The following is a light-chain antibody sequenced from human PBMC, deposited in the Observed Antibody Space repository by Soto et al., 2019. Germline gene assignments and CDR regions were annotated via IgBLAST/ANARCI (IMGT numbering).Light chain of an antibody. J-gene: IGKJ1*01. CDR3: QQYYSYPWT. V-gene: IGKV3-20*01. Sequence: EIVLTQSPGTLSLSPGERATLSCRASQSVSSSYLAWYQQKAGQAPRLLIYGASSRATGIPDRFSGSGSGTDFTLTISRLEPEDFATYYCQQYYSYPWTFGQGTKVEMK. CDR1: QSVSSSY. CDR2: GAS.